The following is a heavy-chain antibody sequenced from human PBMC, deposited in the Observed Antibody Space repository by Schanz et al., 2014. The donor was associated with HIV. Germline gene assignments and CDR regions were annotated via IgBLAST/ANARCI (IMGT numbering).Heavy chain of an antibody. CDR1: GFTFGTTW. J-gene: IGHJ2*01. Sequence: EVQLVESGGGLVQPGESLRLSCVASGFTFGTTWMYWVRQGPGKGLTWVSYITPDGSVTYADSVKGRFTASRDSSKNTLDLQMDSLRPDDTAVYYCAKGYTSSSVFNLWGRGTLVTVSS. CDR2: ITPDGSVT. D-gene: IGHD6-6*01. CDR3: AKGYTSSSVFNL. V-gene: IGHV3-74*02.